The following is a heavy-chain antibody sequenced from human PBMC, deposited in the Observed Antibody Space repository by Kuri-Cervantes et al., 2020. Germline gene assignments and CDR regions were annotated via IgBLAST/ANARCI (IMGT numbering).Heavy chain of an antibody. Sequence: GSLRLSCTVSGGSVSSGSYYWSWIRQPPGKGLEWIGYIYYSGSTNYNPSLKSRVTISVDTSKNQFSLKLSSVTAADTAVYYCASMVRGASYYFDYWGQGTLVTVSS. CDR2: IYYSGST. J-gene: IGHJ4*02. D-gene: IGHD3-10*01. CDR3: ASMVRGASYYFDY. CDR1: GGSVSSGSYY. V-gene: IGHV4-61*01.